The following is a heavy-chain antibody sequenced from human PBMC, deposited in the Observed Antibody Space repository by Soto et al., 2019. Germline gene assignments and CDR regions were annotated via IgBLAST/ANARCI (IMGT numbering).Heavy chain of an antibody. CDR3: ARKLYSSSLDY. Sequence: SETLSLTCTVSGGSISSGGYYWSWIRQHPGKGLEWIGYIYYSGSTYYNPSLKSRVTISVDTSKDQFSLKLSSVTAADTAVYYCARKLYSSSLDYWGQGTLVTVSS. V-gene: IGHV4-31*03. D-gene: IGHD6-6*01. CDR2: IYYSGST. CDR1: GGSISSGGYY. J-gene: IGHJ4*02.